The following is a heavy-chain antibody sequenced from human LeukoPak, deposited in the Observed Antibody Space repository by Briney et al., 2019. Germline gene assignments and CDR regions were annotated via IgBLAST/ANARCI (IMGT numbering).Heavy chain of an antibody. CDR2: ISSSGSTV. J-gene: IGHJ4*02. D-gene: IGHD1-1*01. CDR1: GLTFSSYE. Sequence: GGSLRLSCAASGLTFSSYEMNWVRQAPGQGLEWVAYISSSGSTVYYADSVKGRFTISRDNAKSSLFLQMNSLRAEDTAVYYCARVGATGTADYWGQGTLVTVSS. CDR3: ARVGATGTADY. V-gene: IGHV3-48*03.